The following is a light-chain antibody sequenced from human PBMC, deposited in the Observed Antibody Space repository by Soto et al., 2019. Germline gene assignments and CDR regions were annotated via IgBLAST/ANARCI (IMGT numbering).Light chain of an antibody. J-gene: IGKJ2*01. CDR2: WAS. V-gene: IGKV4-1*01. CDR1: QSLLYSSNNKNY. CDR3: QQYFTTREYT. Sequence: DIVMTQSPDSLAVSLGERATINCKSSQSLLYSSNNKNYLAWYQQKPRQPPKLLIYWASTRESGVPDRFSGRGSGTDFTLTISSLQAEDVAVYCCQQYFTTREYTFGQGTKLELK.